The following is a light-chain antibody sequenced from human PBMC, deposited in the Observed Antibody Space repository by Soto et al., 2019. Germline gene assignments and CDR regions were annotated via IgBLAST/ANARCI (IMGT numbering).Light chain of an antibody. CDR3: QHQSNWPRT. CDR1: QSVSSY. J-gene: IGKJ1*01. CDR2: DAS. Sequence: EIVLTQSPATLSLSPGERATLSCRASQSVSSYLACYQQKPGQAPRLLLYDASNRATGIPARFSGSGSGTDFTPPISSLEPEDFALYFCQHQSNWPRTFGQGTKVDIK. V-gene: IGKV3-11*01.